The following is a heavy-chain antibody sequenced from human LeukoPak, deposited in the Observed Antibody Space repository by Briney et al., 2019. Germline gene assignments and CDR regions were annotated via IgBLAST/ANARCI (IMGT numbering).Heavy chain of an antibody. V-gene: IGHV3-48*01. CDR1: GFTFSSYS. D-gene: IGHD3-3*01. Sequence: PGGSLRLSCAASGFTFSSYSMNWVRQAPGKGLEWVSYISSSSSTIYYADSVKGRFTISRDNAKNSLYLQVNSLRAEDTAVYYCARDGGQYYDFWSGYPRNDAFDIWGQGTMVTVSS. CDR2: ISSSSSTI. J-gene: IGHJ3*02. CDR3: ARDGGQYYDFWSGYPRNDAFDI.